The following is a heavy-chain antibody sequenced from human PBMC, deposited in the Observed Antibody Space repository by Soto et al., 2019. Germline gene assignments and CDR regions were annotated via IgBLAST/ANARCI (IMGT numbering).Heavy chain of an antibody. CDR2: IEEGGSEK. D-gene: IGHD3-10*01. V-gene: IGHV3-7*01. Sequence: EVQLVESGGGLVQPGGSLRLSCVASGFTLSSYWMTWVRQAPGKGLEWVANIEEGGSEKFYVDSVKGRFTISRDNAKNSLYLQMNSLRAEDTAVYYCVRDRNYDSGTRYFDAYDMWGQGTMVTVSS. J-gene: IGHJ3*02. CDR1: GFTLSSYW. CDR3: VRDRNYDSGTRYFDAYDM.